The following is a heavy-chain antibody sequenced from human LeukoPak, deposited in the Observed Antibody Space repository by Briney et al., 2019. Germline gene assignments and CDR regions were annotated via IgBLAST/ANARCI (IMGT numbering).Heavy chain of an antibody. CDR3: AKSAIFGVVITDY. J-gene: IGHJ4*02. CDR2: ISGSGGST. CDR1: GFTFSSYA. Sequence: GGSLRLSCAASGFTFSSYAMSWVRQAPGKGLEWVSVISGSGGSTYYADSVKGRVTISRDNSKNRLYLQMNSLRAEDTAVYYCAKSAIFGVVITDYWGQGTLVTVSS. D-gene: IGHD3-3*01. V-gene: IGHV3-23*01.